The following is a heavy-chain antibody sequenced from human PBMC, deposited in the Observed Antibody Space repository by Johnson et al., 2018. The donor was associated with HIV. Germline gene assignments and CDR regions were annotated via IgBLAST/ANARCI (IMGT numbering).Heavy chain of an antibody. Sequence: VQLVESGGGVVQPGRSLRLSCAASGFTFSSYGMHWVRQPPGKGLEWVAVISYDGNNKYYADSVKGRVTISRDNSKNTLYLQRNSLRAEDTAVYYCATLEYSSSPGGYGAFDIWGQGTMVTVSS. CDR3: ATLEYSSSPGGYGAFDI. D-gene: IGHD6-6*01. V-gene: IGHV3-30*03. J-gene: IGHJ3*02. CDR1: GFTFSSYG. CDR2: ISYDGNNK.